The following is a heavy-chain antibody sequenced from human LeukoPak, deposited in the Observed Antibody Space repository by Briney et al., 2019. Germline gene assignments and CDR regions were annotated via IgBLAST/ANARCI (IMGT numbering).Heavy chain of an antibody. J-gene: IGHJ4*02. V-gene: IGHV3-21*01. CDR3: ARRPNYDILTGYSFDY. Sequence: GGSLRLSCAASGFTFNTYTMNWVRQAPGKGLEWVSSISSSSSYIYYADSVKGRFTISRDNAKNSLYLQMNSLRAEDTAVYYCARRPNYDILTGYSFDYWGQGTLVTVSS. CDR1: GFTFNTYT. CDR2: ISSSSSYI. D-gene: IGHD3-9*01.